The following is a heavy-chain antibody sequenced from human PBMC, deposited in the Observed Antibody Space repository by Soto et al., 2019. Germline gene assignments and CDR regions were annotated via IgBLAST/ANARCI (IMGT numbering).Heavy chain of an antibody. CDR1: GFTVSSNY. CDR2: IYSGGST. J-gene: IGHJ6*03. Sequence: GGSLRLSCAASGFTVSSNYMSWVRQAPGKGLEWVSVIYSGGSTYYADSVKGRFTISRDNSKNTLYLQMNSLRAEDTAVYYCARGTDCSGGSCRDPYYYYYYYMDVWGKGTTVTVSS. V-gene: IGHV3-66*01. CDR3: ARGTDCSGGSCRDPYYYYYYYMDV. D-gene: IGHD2-15*01.